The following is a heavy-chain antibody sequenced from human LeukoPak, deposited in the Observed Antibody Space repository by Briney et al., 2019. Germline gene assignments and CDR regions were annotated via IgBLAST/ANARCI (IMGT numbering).Heavy chain of an antibody. D-gene: IGHD1-26*01. CDR3: ARGSFIVGATIIDY. CDR2: INHSGST. J-gene: IGHJ4*02. CDR1: GGSFSGYY. V-gene: IGHV4-34*01. Sequence: SESLSLTCAVYGGSFSGYYWRWIRQPPGKGLEWIGEINHSGSTNYNPSLKSRVTISVDTSKNQFSLKLSSVTAADTAVYYCARGSFIVGATIIDYWGQGTLVTVSS.